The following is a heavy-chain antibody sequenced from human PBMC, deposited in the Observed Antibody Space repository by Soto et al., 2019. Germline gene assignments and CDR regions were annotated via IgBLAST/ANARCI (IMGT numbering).Heavy chain of an antibody. CDR3: AKMLTMVRGVTGLRDFDF. Sequence: EVQLLEAGGNLIQPGGSLRLSCAASRFSFSNYAMSWVRQAPGQGLEWLSAISGPGSTIYYADSVKGRFTISRDNSKNTLYLQMNSLTGEDTAVYYCAKMLTMVRGVTGLRDFDFWGQGTLVTVSS. CDR1: RFSFSNYA. CDR2: ISGPGSTI. D-gene: IGHD3-10*01. V-gene: IGHV3-23*01. J-gene: IGHJ4*02.